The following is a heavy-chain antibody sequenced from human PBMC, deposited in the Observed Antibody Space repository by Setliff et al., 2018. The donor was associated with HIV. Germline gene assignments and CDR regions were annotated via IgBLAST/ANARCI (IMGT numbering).Heavy chain of an antibody. J-gene: IGHJ5*02. CDR1: GYTFTTYD. Sequence: GASVKVSCKASGYTFTTYDINWVRQAPGQGLEWMGVIDPTGGRTTYAQKFEDRVTMTRDLSTSTVYMELTRLKSEDVAIYYCARDGINYDFWSGQNASNWFDPWGQGTLVTVSS. CDR2: IDPTGGRT. CDR3: ARDGINYDFWSGQNASNWFDP. D-gene: IGHD3-3*01. V-gene: IGHV1-46*01.